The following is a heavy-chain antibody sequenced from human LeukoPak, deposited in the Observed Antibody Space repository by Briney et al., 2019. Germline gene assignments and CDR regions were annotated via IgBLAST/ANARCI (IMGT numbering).Heavy chain of an antibody. V-gene: IGHV3-23*01. J-gene: IGHJ3*02. D-gene: IGHD6-25*01. Sequence: GGSLRLSCAASGFTFSSYAMSWVRQAPGKGLEWVSAISGSGGSTYYADSVKGRFTISRDNSKSTLYLQMNSLSAEDTAIYYCARDRAAGYADAFDIWGQGTMVTVSS. CDR3: ARDRAAGYADAFDI. CDR1: GFTFSSYA. CDR2: ISGSGGST.